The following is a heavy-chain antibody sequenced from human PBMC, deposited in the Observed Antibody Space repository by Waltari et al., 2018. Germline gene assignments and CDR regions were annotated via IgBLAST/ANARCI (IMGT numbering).Heavy chain of an antibody. CDR1: GDTLSGNTVI. CDR2: IYYRSKWFN. CDR3: ARDRAYTWNDGRWFDS. Sequence: QVQLRQSGPVLVKPSQTLSLTCAISGDTLSGNTVIWHGIRQSPSRGLEWMGRIYYRSKWFNDYADSVESRMTITPDTSKNHFSLQLNSVTPEDTAVYYCARDRAYTWNDGRWFDSWGQGTLVTVSS. D-gene: IGHD1-1*01. J-gene: IGHJ5*01. V-gene: IGHV6-1*01.